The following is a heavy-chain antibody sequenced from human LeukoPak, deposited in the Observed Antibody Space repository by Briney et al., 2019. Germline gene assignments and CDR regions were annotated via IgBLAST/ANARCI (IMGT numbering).Heavy chain of an antibody. CDR2: IYYSGST. CDR3: ARGHPYYDSSGYNYYYYYYMDV. J-gene: IGHJ6*03. D-gene: IGHD3-22*01. Sequence: SETLSLTCTVSGGSISSSSYYWGWIRQPPGRGLEWIGSIYYSGSTYYNPSLKSRVTISVDTSKNQFSLKLSSVTAADTAVYYCARGHPYYDSSGYNYYYYYYMDVWGKGTTVTVSS. V-gene: IGHV4-39*07. CDR1: GGSISSSSYY.